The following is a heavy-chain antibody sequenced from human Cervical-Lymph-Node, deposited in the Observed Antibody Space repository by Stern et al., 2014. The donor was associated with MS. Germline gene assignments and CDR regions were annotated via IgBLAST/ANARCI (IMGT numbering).Heavy chain of an antibody. Sequence: VQLVESGGGLVRPGGSLRLSCAASGFTFTDYYMNWIRQAPGKGLEWVSYISASGSTIYVADSVKGRFTNSRDNAKESVYLQMNSLRVEDTAMYYCARERDGADYWGQGTLVTVSS. V-gene: IGHV3-11*01. D-gene: IGHD5-24*01. CDR3: ARERDGADY. CDR2: ISASGSTI. J-gene: IGHJ4*02. CDR1: GFTFTDYY.